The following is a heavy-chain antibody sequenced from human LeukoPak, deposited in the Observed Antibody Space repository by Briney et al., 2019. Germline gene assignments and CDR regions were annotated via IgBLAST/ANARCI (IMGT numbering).Heavy chain of an antibody. D-gene: IGHD1-1*01. J-gene: IGHJ5*01. CDR3: AREGTTGRNLNWFDS. V-gene: IGHV4-59*01. CDR1: VGSISSYY. Sequence: SETLSLTCTVSVGSISSYYWSWIRQPPGKGLEWIGHIHNSGNTNYNPSLKSRVTLSVDTSKNQFSLKLSSVTAADTAVYYCAREGTTGRNLNWFDSWGQGTLVTVSS. CDR2: IHNSGNT.